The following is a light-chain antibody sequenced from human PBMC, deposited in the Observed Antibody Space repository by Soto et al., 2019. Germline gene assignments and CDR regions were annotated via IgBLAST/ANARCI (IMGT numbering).Light chain of an antibody. CDR2: GAS. V-gene: IGKV3-15*01. CDR1: QSVSSN. J-gene: IGKJ4*01. Sequence: EIVMTQSPATLSVSPGERATLSCRASQSVSSNLAWYQQKPGQALRLLIYGASTRAPGIPARFSGSGSGTEFTLTISSLQSEDFAVYYCQQYNNWPGLTFGGGTKVEIK. CDR3: QQYNNWPGLT.